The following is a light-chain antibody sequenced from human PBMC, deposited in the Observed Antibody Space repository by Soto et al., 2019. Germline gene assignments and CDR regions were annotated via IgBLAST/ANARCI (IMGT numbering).Light chain of an antibody. J-gene: IGKJ1*01. Sequence: EIVLTQSPGTLSLSPGEGATLSCRASQSVSTTFFAWYQQKPGQAPRLLIYGASTRATGIPDRFSGSGSGTDFPLTISRLEPEDFEVYYCQQYCRTPWTFGQGTKVEV. V-gene: IGKV3-20*01. CDR3: QQYCRTPWT. CDR1: QSVSTTF. CDR2: GAS.